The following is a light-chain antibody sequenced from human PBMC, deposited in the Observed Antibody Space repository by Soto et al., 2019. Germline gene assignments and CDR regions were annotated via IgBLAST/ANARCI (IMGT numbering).Light chain of an antibody. Sequence: EIVLTQSPAILSLSPGERATLSCRASQSVSSSLAWYQQKPGQAPRLLIYDTSNRATDIPPRFSGSGSGTDFTLTISSLEPEDFAVYYCPQRTNWRITFGQGTRLDIK. CDR2: DTS. CDR3: PQRTNWRIT. J-gene: IGKJ5*01. V-gene: IGKV3-11*01. CDR1: QSVSSS.